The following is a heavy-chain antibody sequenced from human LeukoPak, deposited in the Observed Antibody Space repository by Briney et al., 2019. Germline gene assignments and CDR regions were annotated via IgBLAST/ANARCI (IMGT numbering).Heavy chain of an antibody. J-gene: IGHJ4*02. Sequence: PSETLSLTCSVSGGSISSSGYYWSWIRQHPGKGLEWIGYIYYIGSTYYNPSLEGRVTISVDTSTDQFSLMVASVTAADTAVYYCARVRDDFFLDFWGQGTLVTVSS. D-gene: IGHD3-3*01. CDR3: ARVRDDFFLDF. V-gene: IGHV4-31*03. CDR1: GGSISSSGYY. CDR2: IYYIGST.